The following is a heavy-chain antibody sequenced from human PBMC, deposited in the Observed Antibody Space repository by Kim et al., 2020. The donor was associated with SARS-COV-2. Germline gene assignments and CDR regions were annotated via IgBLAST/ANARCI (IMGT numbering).Heavy chain of an antibody. V-gene: IGHV4-34*01. J-gene: IGHJ2*01. Sequence: NYTPSLTSRVTISVDTSKNQFSLKLSSVTAADTAVYYCARGYLPYWYFDLWGRGTLVTVSS. CDR3: ARGYLPYWYFDL.